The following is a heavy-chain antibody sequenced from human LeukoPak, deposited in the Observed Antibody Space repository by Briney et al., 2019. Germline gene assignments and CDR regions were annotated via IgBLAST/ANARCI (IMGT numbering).Heavy chain of an antibody. CDR2: IKQDGSEK. CDR3: ARGHTAVTRHFDF. CDR1: GFTFSNYS. J-gene: IGHJ4*02. D-gene: IGHD4-17*01. V-gene: IGHV3-7*01. Sequence: GGSLRLSCEASGFTFSNYSMNWVRQVPGKGLEWVANIKQDGSEKYYVDSVKGRFTISRDNAKNSLYLQMNSLRAEDTAVYYCARGHTAVTRHFDFWGQGTLVTVSS.